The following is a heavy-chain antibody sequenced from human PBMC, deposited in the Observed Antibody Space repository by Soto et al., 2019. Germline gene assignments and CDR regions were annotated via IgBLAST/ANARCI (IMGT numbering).Heavy chain of an antibody. CDR3: AREGIAAAGIRLSGGVDY. J-gene: IGHJ4*02. D-gene: IGHD6-13*01. V-gene: IGHV1-18*01. Sequence: QVQLVQSGAEVKKPGASVKVSCKASGYTFTSYGISWVRQAPGQGLDLMGWISAYNGNTNYAQKLQCRVTMTTETSKRKAYMEMRRLRSDDTAVYYCAREGIAAAGIRLSGGVDYWGQGPLVTVSS. CDR1: GYTFTSYG. CDR2: ISAYNGNT.